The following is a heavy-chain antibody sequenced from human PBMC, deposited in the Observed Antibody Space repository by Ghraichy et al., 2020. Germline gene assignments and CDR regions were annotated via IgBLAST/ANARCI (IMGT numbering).Heavy chain of an antibody. CDR1: GFPFSSYS. D-gene: IGHD3-22*01. Sequence: GGSLRLSCAASGFPFSSYSMHWVRHAPGKGLEWVSSISSSSSSIYYADSVKGRFTISRDNAKNSLYLQMNSLRTEDTAVYYCARDHKDSSGYCPYRNWFKPWRQGNRVTV. J-gene: IGHJ5*02. CDR2: ISSSSSSI. V-gene: IGHV3-21*01. CDR3: ARDHKDSSGYCPYRNWFKP.